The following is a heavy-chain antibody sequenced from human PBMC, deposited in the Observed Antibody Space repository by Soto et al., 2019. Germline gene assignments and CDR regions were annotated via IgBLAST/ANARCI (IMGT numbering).Heavy chain of an antibody. Sequence: GGSLRLSCAASGFTFSNAWMSWVRQAPGKGLEWVGRIKSKTDGGTTDYAAPVKGRFTISRDDSKNTLYLQMNSLKTEDTAVYYCTTDMRRENNYYYYSMDVWGRGTTVTVSS. V-gene: IGHV3-15*01. CDR2: IKSKTDGGTT. J-gene: IGHJ6*03. CDR1: GFTFSNAW. CDR3: TTDMRRENNYYYYSMDV. D-gene: IGHD1-26*01.